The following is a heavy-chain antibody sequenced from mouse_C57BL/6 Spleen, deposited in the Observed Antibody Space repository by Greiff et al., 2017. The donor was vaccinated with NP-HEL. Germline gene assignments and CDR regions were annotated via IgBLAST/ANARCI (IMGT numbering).Heavy chain of an antibody. CDR3: ARSTTVVAKRYYCDY. J-gene: IGHJ2*01. D-gene: IGHD1-1*01. V-gene: IGHV5-17*01. CDR1: GFTFSDYG. Sequence: EVMLVESGGGLVKPGGSLKLSCAASGFTFSDYGMHWVRQAPEKGLEWVAYISSGSSTIYYADTVKGRFTISRDNAKNTLFLQMTSLRSEDTAMYYCARSTTVVAKRYYCDYWGQGTTLTVSS. CDR2: ISSGSSTI.